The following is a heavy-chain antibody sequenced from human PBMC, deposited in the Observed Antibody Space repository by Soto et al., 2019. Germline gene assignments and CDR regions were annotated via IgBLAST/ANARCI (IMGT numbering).Heavy chain of an antibody. J-gene: IGHJ4*02. Sequence: PSETLSLTCAVYGGSFSGYYWSWIRQPPGKGLEWIGEINHSGSTNYNPSLKSRVTISVDTSKNQFSLKLSSVTAADTAVYYCARARYDYVWGSYRSRYYFDYWGQGTLVTVSS. CDR1: GGSFSGYY. CDR2: INHSGST. CDR3: ARARYDYVWGSYRSRYYFDY. V-gene: IGHV4-34*01. D-gene: IGHD3-16*02.